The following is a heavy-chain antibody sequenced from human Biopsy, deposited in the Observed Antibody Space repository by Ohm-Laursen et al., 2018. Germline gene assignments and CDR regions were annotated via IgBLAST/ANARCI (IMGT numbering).Heavy chain of an antibody. J-gene: IGHJ4*02. CDR3: ARARAYSDFWGGPKDY. CDR1: SGSISGNY. D-gene: IGHD3-3*01. Sequence: TLSLTCSVSSGSISGNYWGWIRQPPGKGLEWMGEINHNGSTKYNPSLMSRVTISIDTSNSQFSLKLTSVTAADTAVYFCARARAYSDFWGGPKDYWGQGILVTVSS. CDR2: INHNGST. V-gene: IGHV4-34*01.